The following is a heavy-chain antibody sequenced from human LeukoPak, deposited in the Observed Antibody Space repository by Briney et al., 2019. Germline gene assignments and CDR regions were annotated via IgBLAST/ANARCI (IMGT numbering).Heavy chain of an antibody. CDR1: GFTFSSYA. J-gene: IGHJ4*02. D-gene: IGHD3-10*01. V-gene: IGHV3-64D*06. CDR3: VKDIDHITMVRGVFFDY. CDR2: TSSNGGST. Sequence: PGGSLRLSCSASGFTFSSYAMHWVRQAPGKGLEYVSATSSNGGSTYYADSVKGRFTISRDNSKNTLYLQMSSLRAEVTAVYYCVKDIDHITMVRGVFFDYWGQGTLVTVSS.